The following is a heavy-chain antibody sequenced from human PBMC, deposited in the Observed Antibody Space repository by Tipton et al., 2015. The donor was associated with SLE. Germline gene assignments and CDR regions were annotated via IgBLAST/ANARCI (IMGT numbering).Heavy chain of an antibody. J-gene: IGHJ4*02. CDR1: GGSISSYY. V-gene: IGHV4-59*01. CDR3: ARQPLGTVAGLDY. Sequence: TLSLTCTVSGGSISSYYWSWIRQPPGKGLEWIGYIYYSGSTNYNPSLKSRVTISVDTSKNQFSPKLSSVTAADTAVYYCARQPLGTVAGLDYWGQGTLVTVSS. CDR2: IYYSGST. D-gene: IGHD6-19*01.